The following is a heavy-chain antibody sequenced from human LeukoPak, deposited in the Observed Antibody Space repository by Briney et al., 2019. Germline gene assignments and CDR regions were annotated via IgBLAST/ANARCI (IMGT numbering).Heavy chain of an antibody. D-gene: IGHD4-23*01. V-gene: IGHV4-30-4*01. CDR2: IYYSGST. CDR3: ARTKFDDYGGNSDY. Sequence: SESLSLTCTVSGGSISSGDYYWSWIRQPPGKGLEWIGYIYYSGSTYYNPSLKSRVTISVDTSKNQFSLKLSSVTAADTAVYYCARTKFDDYGGNSDYWGQGTLVTVSS. J-gene: IGHJ4*02. CDR1: GGSISSGDYY.